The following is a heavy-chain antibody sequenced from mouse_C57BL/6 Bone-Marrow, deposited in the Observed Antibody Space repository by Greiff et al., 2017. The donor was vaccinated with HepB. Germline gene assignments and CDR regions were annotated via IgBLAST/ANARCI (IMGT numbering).Heavy chain of an antibody. D-gene: IGHD2-4*01. V-gene: IGHV5-12*01. CDR2: ISNGGGST. CDR3: ARLFYDYDYAMDY. CDR1: GFTFSDYY. J-gene: IGHJ4*01. Sequence: EVMLVESGGGLVQPGGSLKLSCAASGFTFSDYYMYWVRQTPEKRLEWVAYISNGGGSTYYPDTVKGRFTISRDNAKNTLYLQMSRLKSEDTAMYYCARLFYDYDYAMDYWGQGTSVTVSS.